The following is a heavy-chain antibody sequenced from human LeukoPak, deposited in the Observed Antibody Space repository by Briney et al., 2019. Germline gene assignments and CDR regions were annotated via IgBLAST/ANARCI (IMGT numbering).Heavy chain of an antibody. CDR1: GFTFSDYN. CDR2: ISRSGSTK. J-gene: IGHJ3*02. CDR3: ARDPGTAKAPLRAFDI. D-gene: IGHD5-18*01. Sequence: PGGSLRLSCAASGFTFSDYNMRWIRQAPGKGLEWVSSISRSGSTKYYADSVKGRFTISRDNAKNSLYLQMNSLRAEDTAVFYCARDPGTAKAPLRAFDIWGQGTMVTVSS. V-gene: IGHV3-11*01.